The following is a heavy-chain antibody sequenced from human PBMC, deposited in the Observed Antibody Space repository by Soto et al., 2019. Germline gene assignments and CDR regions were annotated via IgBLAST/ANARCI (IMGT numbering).Heavy chain of an antibody. V-gene: IGHV1-69*01. CDR3: ARDLRGRGYSYGPRYSWFDP. D-gene: IGHD5-18*01. J-gene: IGHJ5*02. CDR1: GGTFSSYA. CDR2: IIPIFGTA. Sequence: QVQLVQSGAEVKKPGSSVKVSCKASGGTFSSYAISWVRQAPGQGLEWMGGIIPIFGTANYAQKFQGRVTITADESTSTAYMELSSLRSEDTAVYYCARDLRGRGYSYGPRYSWFDPWGQGTLVTVSS.